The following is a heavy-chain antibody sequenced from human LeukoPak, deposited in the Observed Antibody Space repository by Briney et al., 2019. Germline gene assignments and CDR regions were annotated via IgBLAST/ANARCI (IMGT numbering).Heavy chain of an antibody. CDR2: IYSGGSI. J-gene: IGHJ6*01. V-gene: IGHV3-53*01. CDR3: SRDRRPTPLYYGMDV. CDR1: GFTVSSNY. Sequence: GGSLRLSCAASGFTVSSNYMSWVRQAPGKGLEWVSVIYSGGSIYDADTVKGRFTIARDNSKNTLYLQMNSLRAEYTAVYYWSRDRRPTPLYYGMDVWGQGATVTVSS.